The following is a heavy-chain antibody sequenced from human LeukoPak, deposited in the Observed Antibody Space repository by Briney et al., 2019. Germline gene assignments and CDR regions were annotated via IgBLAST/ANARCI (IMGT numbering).Heavy chain of an antibody. Sequence: GGSLRLSCAASGFTFSSYAMHWVRQTPGKGLEYVSAISTNGGGTYYANSVKGRFTISRDNSKDTLYLQMGSLRAEDMAVYFCARYCNGVTCYSGYDYWGQGTLVTVSS. D-gene: IGHD2-15*01. CDR3: ARYCNGVTCYSGYDY. CDR1: GFTFSSYA. CDR2: ISTNGGGT. V-gene: IGHV3-64*01. J-gene: IGHJ4*02.